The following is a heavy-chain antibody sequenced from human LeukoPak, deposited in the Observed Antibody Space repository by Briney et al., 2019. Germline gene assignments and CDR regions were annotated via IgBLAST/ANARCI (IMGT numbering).Heavy chain of an antibody. CDR2: ISGSGGST. CDR3: ARDLGYCSSTSCQQAYYFDY. V-gene: IGHV3-23*01. Sequence: GGSLRLSCAASGFTFSNYAMSWVRQAPGKGLEWVSSISGSGGSTYYADSVKGRFTISRDDAKNSLYLQMNSRRAEDTAVYYCARDLGYCSSTSCQQAYYFDYWGQGTLVTVSS. J-gene: IGHJ4*02. CDR1: GFTFSNYA. D-gene: IGHD2-2*01.